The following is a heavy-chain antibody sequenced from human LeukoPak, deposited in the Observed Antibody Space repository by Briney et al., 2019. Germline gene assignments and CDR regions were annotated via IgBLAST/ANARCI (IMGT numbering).Heavy chain of an antibody. CDR1: GFTFSSYA. V-gene: IGHV3-23*01. CDR2: ISGSGGST. J-gene: IGHJ4*02. CDR3: AKSHPPHYDFWSGYYPPLPDY. D-gene: IGHD3-3*01. Sequence: GGSLRLSCAASGFTFSSYAMSWVRQAPGKGLEWVSAISGSGGSTYYADSVKGRFTISRDNSKNTLYLQMNSLRAEDTAVYYCAKSHPPHYDFWSGYYPPLPDYWGQGTLVTVSS.